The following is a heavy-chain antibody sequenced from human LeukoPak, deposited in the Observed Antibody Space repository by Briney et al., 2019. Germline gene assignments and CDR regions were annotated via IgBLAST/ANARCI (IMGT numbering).Heavy chain of an antibody. D-gene: IGHD5-24*01. Sequence: SVKVSCKASECTFSSYAISWVRQAPGQGLEWMGGIIPIFGTANYAQKFQGRVTITTDESTSTAYMELSSLRSEDTAVYYCARPRDGYKTDAFDIWSQGTMVTVSS. CDR2: IIPIFGTA. CDR3: ARPRDGYKTDAFDI. V-gene: IGHV1-69*05. J-gene: IGHJ3*02. CDR1: ECTFSSYA.